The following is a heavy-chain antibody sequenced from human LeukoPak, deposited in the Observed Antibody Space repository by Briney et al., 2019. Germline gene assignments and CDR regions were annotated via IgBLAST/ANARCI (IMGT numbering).Heavy chain of an antibody. J-gene: IGHJ3*02. D-gene: IGHD3-3*01. CDR2: ISYDGSNK. CDR3: AKSEGYYRDAFDI. CDR1: GFTFSSYA. Sequence: GRSLRLSCAASGFTFSSYAMHWVRQAPGKGLEWVAVISYDGSNKYYADSVKGRFTISRDNSKNTLYLQMNSLRAEDTAVYYCAKSEGYYRDAFDIWGQGTMVTVSS. V-gene: IGHV3-30-3*02.